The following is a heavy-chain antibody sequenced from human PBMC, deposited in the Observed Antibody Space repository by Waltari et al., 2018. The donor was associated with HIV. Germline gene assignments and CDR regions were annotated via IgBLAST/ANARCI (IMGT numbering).Heavy chain of an antibody. J-gene: IGHJ1*01. CDR1: GYTFTGYY. CDR3: ARGGPHDSSGLEITEYFQH. CDR2: INPNSGGT. Sequence: QVQLVQSGAEVKKPGASVKVSCKASGYTFTGYYMHWVRQAPGQGLEWMGWINPNSGGTNYAQKFQGWVTMTRDTSISTAYMELSRLRSDDTAVYYCARGGPHDSSGLEITEYFQHWGQGTLVTVSS. V-gene: IGHV1-2*04. D-gene: IGHD3-22*01.